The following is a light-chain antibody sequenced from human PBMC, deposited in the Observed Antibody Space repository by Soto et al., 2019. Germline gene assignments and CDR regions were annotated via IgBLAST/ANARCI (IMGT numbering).Light chain of an antibody. V-gene: IGLV2-14*01. Sequence: QSALTQPASVSGSPGQSITISCTGTSSDVGGYNYVSWYQQHPGKAPKLMIYDVSNRPSGVSNRFSGSKSGNTASLTISGLPAEDAADYYCSSYTSSSTDVVFGGGTQLTVL. CDR3: SSYTSSSTDVV. CDR1: SSDVGGYNY. J-gene: IGLJ2*01. CDR2: DVS.